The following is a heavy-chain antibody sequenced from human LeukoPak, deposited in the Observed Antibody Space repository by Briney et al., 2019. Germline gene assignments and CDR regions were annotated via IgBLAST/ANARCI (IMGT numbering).Heavy chain of an antibody. Sequence: SETLSLTCDVSGYSISSGYYWGWIRQPPGKGLEWIGSIYHSGSTYYNPSLKSRVTISVDTSKNQFSLKLSSVTAADTAVYYCASRWGKTSSSSWYVYWGQGTLVTVSS. CDR2: IYHSGST. D-gene: IGHD6-13*01. CDR1: GYSISSGYY. V-gene: IGHV4-38-2*01. J-gene: IGHJ4*02. CDR3: ASRWGKTSSSSWYVY.